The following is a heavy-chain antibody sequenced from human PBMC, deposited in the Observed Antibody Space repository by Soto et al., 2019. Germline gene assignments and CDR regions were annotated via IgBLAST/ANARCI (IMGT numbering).Heavy chain of an antibody. Sequence: PGGSLRLSCAASGVTFSSYGMHWVRQAPGKGLEWVAVIWYDGSNKYYADSVKGRFTISRDNSKNTLYLQMNSLRAEDTAVYYCARDRGAYHLRYNWFDPWGQGT. CDR3: ARDRGAYHLRYNWFDP. J-gene: IGHJ5*02. CDR1: GVTFSSYG. CDR2: IWYDGSNK. V-gene: IGHV3-33*01. D-gene: IGHD2-2*01.